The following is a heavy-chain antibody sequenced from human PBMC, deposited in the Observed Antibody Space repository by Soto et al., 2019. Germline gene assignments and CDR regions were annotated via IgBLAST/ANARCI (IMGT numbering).Heavy chain of an antibody. CDR1: GYSISSGYY. J-gene: IGHJ5*02. CDR2: IYHSGST. CDR3: ARLSNMARTYYDFWSGLRRNWFDP. Sequence: SETLSLTCAVSGYSISSGYYWGWIRQPPGKGLEWIGNIYHSGSTYYNPSLKSRVTISVDTSKNQFSLKLSSVTAADTAVYYCARLSNMARTYYDFWSGLRRNWFDPWGQGTLVTVSS. V-gene: IGHV4-38-2*01. D-gene: IGHD3-3*01.